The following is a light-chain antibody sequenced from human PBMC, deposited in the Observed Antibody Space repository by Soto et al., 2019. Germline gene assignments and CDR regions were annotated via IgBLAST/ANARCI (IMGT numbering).Light chain of an antibody. CDR3: CSYAPSRTLL. Sequence: QSVLAQPASVSGSPGESITISCTGTSSDVGTYNLVTWYQQHPGRVPKRILYESNKRPSGVSSRFSASKSGNTASLTISGLQAEDEADYFCCSYAPSRTLLFGGGTKVTVL. CDR1: SSDVGTYNL. V-gene: IGLV2-23*01. CDR2: ESN. J-gene: IGLJ2*01.